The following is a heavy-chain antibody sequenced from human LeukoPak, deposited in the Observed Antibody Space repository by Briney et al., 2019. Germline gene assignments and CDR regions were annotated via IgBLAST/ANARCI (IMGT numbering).Heavy chain of an antibody. CDR2: IRYDGSNK. V-gene: IGHV3-30*02. J-gene: IGHJ3*02. Sequence: GGSLRLSCAASGFTFSTYGMYWVRQAPGKGLEWVAFIRYDGSNKYYADSVKGRFTISRDNSKNTLYLQMNSLRAEDTAVYYCARDCSGGSCYKTDAFDIWGQGTMVTVSS. CDR3: ARDCSGGSCYKTDAFDI. D-gene: IGHD2-15*01. CDR1: GFTFSTYG.